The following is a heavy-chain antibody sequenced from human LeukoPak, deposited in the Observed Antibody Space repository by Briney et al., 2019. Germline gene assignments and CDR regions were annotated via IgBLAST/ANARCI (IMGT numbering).Heavy chain of an antibody. V-gene: IGHV3-7*01. J-gene: IGHJ4*02. Sequence: PGGSLRLSCAASGFTFSSYAMSWVRQAPGKGLEWVANIKQDGSEKYYVDSVKGRFTISRDNAKNTLYLQMNSLRAEDTAVYYCARDTGIFRGWYEYWGQGTLVTVSS. CDR2: IKQDGSEK. CDR1: GFTFSSYA. CDR3: ARDTGIFRGWYEY. D-gene: IGHD6-19*01.